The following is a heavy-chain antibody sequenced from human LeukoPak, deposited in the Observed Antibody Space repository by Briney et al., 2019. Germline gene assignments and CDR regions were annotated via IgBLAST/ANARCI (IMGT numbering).Heavy chain of an antibody. CDR3: ARAPRSIAAVTP. Sequence: SETLSLTCTVSGGSISSSSYYWGWIRQPPRKGLEWIGRIYYSGSTYYNPSLKSRVTISVDTSKNQFSLKLSSVTAADTAVYYCARAPRSIAAVTPWGQGTLVTVSS. V-gene: IGHV4-39*07. J-gene: IGHJ4*02. D-gene: IGHD6-13*01. CDR1: GGSISSSSYY. CDR2: IYYSGST.